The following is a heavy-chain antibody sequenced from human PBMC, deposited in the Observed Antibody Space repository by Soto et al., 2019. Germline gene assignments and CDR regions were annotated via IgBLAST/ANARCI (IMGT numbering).Heavy chain of an antibody. V-gene: IGHV4-34*01. CDR3: ARGPYYYYMDV. CDR1: GGSFSGYY. Sequence: SATLSLTCAVYGGSFSGYYWSWIRQPPGKGLEWIGEINHSGSTNYNPSLKSRVTISVDTSKNQFSLKLSSVTAADTAVYYCARGPYYYYMDVWGKGTTVTVSS. CDR2: INHSGST. J-gene: IGHJ6*03.